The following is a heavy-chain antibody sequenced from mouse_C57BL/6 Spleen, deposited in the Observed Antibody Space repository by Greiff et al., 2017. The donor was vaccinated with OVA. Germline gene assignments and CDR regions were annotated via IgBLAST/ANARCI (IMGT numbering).Heavy chain of an antibody. Sequence: EVQLQQSGPELVKPGASVKISCKASGYTFTDYYMNWVKQSHGKSLEWIGDINPNNGGTSYNQKFKGKATLTVDKSSSTAYMERRSLTSEDSAVYYCARDSSGYGDYWGQGTTLTVSS. J-gene: IGHJ2*01. D-gene: IGHD3-2*02. CDR2: INPNNGGT. V-gene: IGHV1-26*01. CDR1: GYTFTDYY. CDR3: ARDSSGYGDY.